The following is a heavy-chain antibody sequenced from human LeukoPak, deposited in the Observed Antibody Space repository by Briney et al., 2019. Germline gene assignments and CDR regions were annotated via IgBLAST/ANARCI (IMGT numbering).Heavy chain of an antibody. CDR1: GFTFSSYW. CDR2: IKQDGSEK. Sequence: GGSLRLSCAASGFTFSSYWMSWVRQAPGKGLEWVANIKQDGSEKYYVDSVKGRFTISRDNAKNSLYLQMNSLRAEDTAVYYRARDRYYYGSGSYYSKLDYWGQGTLVTVSS. V-gene: IGHV3-7*01. J-gene: IGHJ4*02. D-gene: IGHD3-10*01. CDR3: ARDRYYYGSGSYYSKLDY.